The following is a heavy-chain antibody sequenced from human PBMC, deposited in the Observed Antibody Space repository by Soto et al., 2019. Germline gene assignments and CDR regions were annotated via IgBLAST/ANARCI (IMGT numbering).Heavy chain of an antibody. CDR1: GLDFSSYG. CDR3: AKEVLMVYGVSGYNWFDP. J-gene: IGHJ5*02. Sequence: QEQLVESGGGVVQPARSLRLSCEASGLDFSSYGMHWVRQAPGKGLEWVAVISNDGINKYYGDSVKGRFSISRDNSKNTLYLHMNSLGPEDTAMYYCAKEVLMVYGVSGYNWFDPWGQGTLVTVSS. D-gene: IGHD2-8*01. CDR2: ISNDGINK. V-gene: IGHV3-30*18.